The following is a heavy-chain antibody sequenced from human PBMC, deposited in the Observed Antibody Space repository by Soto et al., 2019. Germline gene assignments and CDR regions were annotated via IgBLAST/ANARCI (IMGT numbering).Heavy chain of an antibody. CDR2: ISSSSSTI. Sequence: EVQLVESGGGLVQPGGSLRLSCAASGFTFSSYSMNWVRQAPGKGLEWVSYISSSSSTIYYADSVKGRFTISIDNAKNSLYLQMNSLRDEDTAVYYCARDMIVATIFDHWFDPWGQGTLVTVSS. CDR1: GFTFSSYS. CDR3: ARDMIVATIFDHWFDP. V-gene: IGHV3-48*02. D-gene: IGHD5-12*01. J-gene: IGHJ5*02.